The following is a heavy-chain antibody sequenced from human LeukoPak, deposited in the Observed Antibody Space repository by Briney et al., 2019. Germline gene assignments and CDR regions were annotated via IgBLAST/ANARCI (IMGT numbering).Heavy chain of an antibody. Sequence: PGGSLRLSCAASGFTFNSYAMSWVRQAPGRGLEWVSAISGSGGSTYYADSVKGRFTISRDNSKNTLYLQMNSLRVEDTAVYYCAKRSGYSSGWYDYWGQGTLGPVSS. J-gene: IGHJ4*02. CDR1: GFTFNSYA. CDR3: AKRSGYSSGWYDY. CDR2: ISGSGGST. D-gene: IGHD6-19*01. V-gene: IGHV3-23*01.